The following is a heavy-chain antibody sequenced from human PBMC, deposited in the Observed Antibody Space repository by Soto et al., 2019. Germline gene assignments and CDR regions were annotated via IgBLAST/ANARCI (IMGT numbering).Heavy chain of an antibody. CDR3: ASDSEDSLGTTGTKYYYYYGMDV. Sequence: QVQLVQSGAEVKKPGSSVKVSCKASGSTFSNYGLSWVRQAPGQGLEWMGGIIPMFCTTIYAQKFQGRVTITADESTSTDYMELRSLRSEDTDLYYCASDSEDSLGTTGTKYYYYYGMDVWGQGTTVTVSS. CDR2: IIPMFCTT. CDR1: GSTFSNYG. J-gene: IGHJ6*02. D-gene: IGHD4-17*01. V-gene: IGHV1-69*01.